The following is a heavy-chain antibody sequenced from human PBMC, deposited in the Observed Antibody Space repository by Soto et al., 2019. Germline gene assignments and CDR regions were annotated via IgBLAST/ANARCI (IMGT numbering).Heavy chain of an antibody. Sequence: QVQLQESGPGLVKPSETLSLTCTVSGGSINSYYWSWIRQPPGKGLEWIGYIYYSGSTNYNPSLKSRVTISVDTSKNQFSLKLSSVTAADTAVYYCARRYGLGFYFWGQGTRVTASS. V-gene: IGHV4-59*08. D-gene: IGHD3-10*01. CDR1: GGSINSYY. CDR3: ARRYGLGFYF. J-gene: IGHJ4*02. CDR2: IYYSGST.